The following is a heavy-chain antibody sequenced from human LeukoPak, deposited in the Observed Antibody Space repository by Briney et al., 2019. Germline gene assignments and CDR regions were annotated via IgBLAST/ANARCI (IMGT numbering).Heavy chain of an antibody. Sequence: PGGSLRLSCAASGFTFSSYAMSWVRQAPGKGLEWVSVISGSGGSTYYADSVKGRFTISRDNSKLTLYLQMNSLRADDTAVYYCAKDLGDYGYYFDYWGQGTLATVSS. CDR3: AKDLGDYGYYFDY. D-gene: IGHD4-17*01. CDR1: GFTFSSYA. J-gene: IGHJ4*02. CDR2: ISGSGGST. V-gene: IGHV3-23*01.